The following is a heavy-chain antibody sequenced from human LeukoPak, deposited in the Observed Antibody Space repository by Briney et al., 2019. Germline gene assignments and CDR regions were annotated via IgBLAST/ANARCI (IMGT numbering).Heavy chain of an antibody. D-gene: IGHD1-26*01. CDR1: GGSISSSNW. CDR2: IYHSGST. Sequence: PSETLSLTCAVSGGSISSSNWWSWVRQPPGKGLEWIGEIYHSGSTNYNPSLKSRVTISVDKSKNQFSLKLSSVTAADTAVYYCARQPGWVGGYYFDYWGQGTLVTVSS. V-gene: IGHV4-4*02. J-gene: IGHJ4*02. CDR3: ARQPGWVGGYYFDY.